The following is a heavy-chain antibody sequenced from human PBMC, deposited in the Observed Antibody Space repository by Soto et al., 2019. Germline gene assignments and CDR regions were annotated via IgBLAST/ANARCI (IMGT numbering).Heavy chain of an antibody. J-gene: IGHJ3*02. D-gene: IGHD1-26*01. V-gene: IGHV4-59*01. CDR2: ISNSGST. CDR3: ARDRGAYSI. Sequence: QVQLQESGPGLVKPSETLSLTCIVSGGSISNYYWSWIRQPPGKGLEWIGYISNSGSTNYNPSLKSRVTISLDTSKNQSSLKLSAVTAADTAVYYCARDRGAYSIWGQGTMVIVSS. CDR1: GGSISNYY.